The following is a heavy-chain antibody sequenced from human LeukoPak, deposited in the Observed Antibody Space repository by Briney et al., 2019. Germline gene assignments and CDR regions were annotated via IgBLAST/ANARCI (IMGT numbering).Heavy chain of an antibody. CDR3: ARDKWEPTSGYMDV. V-gene: IGHV1-2*02. CDR1: GYTFTGYY. J-gene: IGHJ6*03. CDR2: INPNSGGT. D-gene: IGHD1-26*01. Sequence: ASVKVSCKASGYTFTGYYMHWVRQAPGQGLEWMGWINPNSGGTNYAQKFQGRVTMTRDTSISTAYMELSRLRSDDTAVYYCARDKWEPTSGYMDVWGKGTTVTVSS.